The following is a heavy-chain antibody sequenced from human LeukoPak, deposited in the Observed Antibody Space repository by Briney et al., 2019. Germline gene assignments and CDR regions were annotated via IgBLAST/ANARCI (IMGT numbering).Heavy chain of an antibody. J-gene: IGHJ5*02. Sequence: GGFLRLSCAASGFTFSSNWMHWVRQAPRQGLMWVARISGDGTRTDYADSVKGRFTISRDNAKNMLYLQMNSLRADDTAVYYCARPSGWGYGLDPWGQGILVTVSS. CDR1: GFTFSSNW. CDR3: ARPSGWGYGLDP. CDR2: ISGDGTRT. V-gene: IGHV3-74*01. D-gene: IGHD7-27*01.